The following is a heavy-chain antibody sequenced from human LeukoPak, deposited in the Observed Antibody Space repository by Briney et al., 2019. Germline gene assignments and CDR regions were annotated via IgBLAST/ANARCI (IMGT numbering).Heavy chain of an antibody. J-gene: IGHJ4*02. Sequence: ASVKVSCKASGYTFTSYYMHWVRQAPGQGLEWMGIINPSGGSTSYAQKFQGRVTMTRDTSISTAYMELSRLRSDDTAVYYCARVLTDGLGNDYWGQGTLVTVSS. CDR2: INPSGGST. D-gene: IGHD7-27*01. CDR1: GYTFTSYY. V-gene: IGHV1-46*01. CDR3: ARVLTDGLGNDY.